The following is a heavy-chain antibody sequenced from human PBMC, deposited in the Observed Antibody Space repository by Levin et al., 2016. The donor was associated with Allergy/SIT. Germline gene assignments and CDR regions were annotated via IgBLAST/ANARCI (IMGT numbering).Heavy chain of an antibody. CDR1: GFTVSSNY. Sequence: GESLKISCAVSGFTVSSNYMSWVRQAPRKGLEWVSIVYSGGATYYADSVKGRFTISRDNAKNTLYLQMNSLRAEDTAVYYCARRPGGKRKFDYWGQGTLVTVSS. CDR3: ARRPGGKRKFDY. V-gene: IGHV3-66*04. J-gene: IGHJ4*02. CDR2: VYSGGAT. D-gene: IGHD3-16*01.